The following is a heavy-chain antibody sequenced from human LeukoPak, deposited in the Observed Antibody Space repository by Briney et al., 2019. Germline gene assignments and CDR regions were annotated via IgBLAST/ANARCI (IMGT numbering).Heavy chain of an antibody. J-gene: IGHJ4*02. V-gene: IGHV1-2*02. Sequence: ASVKVSCKASGYTFTGYYMHWVRQAPGQGLEWMGWINPNSGGTNYAQKFQGRVTMTRDTSISTAYMELSRLRSDDMAVYYCARDLGAMVRGVILRSDYFDYWGQGTLVTVSS. CDR1: GYTFTGYY. D-gene: IGHD3-10*01. CDR3: ARDLGAMVRGVILRSDYFDY. CDR2: INPNSGGT.